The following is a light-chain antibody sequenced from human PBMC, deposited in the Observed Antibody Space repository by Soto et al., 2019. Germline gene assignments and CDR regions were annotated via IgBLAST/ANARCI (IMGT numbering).Light chain of an antibody. CDR1: QDISDY. CDR2: AAS. Sequence: AIRMTQSPSSLSASTGDRVTITCRASQDISDYLVWYQQKPGKAPNVLIHAASTLQGGVSSRFSGSRSGTDFTLTINRLQSEYLATYYCQHYYTYPWTFGQGTKVEV. J-gene: IGKJ1*01. CDR3: QHYYTYPWT. V-gene: IGKV1-8*01.